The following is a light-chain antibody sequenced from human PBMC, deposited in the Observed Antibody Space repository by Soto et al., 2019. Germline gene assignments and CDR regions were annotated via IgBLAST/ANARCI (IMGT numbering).Light chain of an antibody. J-gene: IGKJ3*01. Sequence: EIVMTQSPATLSVSPGERATLSCRASQSVGSNLAWYQQKPGQAPRLLIYGAFSRATGIPARFSGSGSGTEFTLTISSLQSEDFAVYYCHQYNSWPLYFGQGTKVDIK. V-gene: IGKV3D-15*01. CDR1: QSVGSN. CDR2: GAF. CDR3: HQYNSWPLY.